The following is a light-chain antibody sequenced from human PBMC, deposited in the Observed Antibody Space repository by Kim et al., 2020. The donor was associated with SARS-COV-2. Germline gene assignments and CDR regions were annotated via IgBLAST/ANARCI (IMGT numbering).Light chain of an antibody. CDR2: GVS. CDR3: SSCTNSTSDV. CDR1: SSDVGGYIY. J-gene: IGLJ2*01. Sequence: QSALTQPASVSGSPGQSITIPCTKTSSDVGGYIYVSWYQQPPGKAPKLMIYGVSNRPSGVSNRFSGSKSGNTDSLTISGPQAEDEADYYYSSCTNSTSDVYGGGTQLTVL. V-gene: IGLV2-14*03.